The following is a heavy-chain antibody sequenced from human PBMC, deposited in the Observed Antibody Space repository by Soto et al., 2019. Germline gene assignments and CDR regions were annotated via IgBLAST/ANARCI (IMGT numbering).Heavy chain of an antibody. CDR2: ISYDGSNK. V-gene: IGHV3-30-3*01. Sequence: PGGSLRLSCAASGFTFSSYAMHWVRQAPGKGLEWVAVISYDGSNKYYADSVKGRFTISRDNSKNTLYLQMNSLRAEDTAVYYCARSQYYYVSYWGQGTLVTVSS. J-gene: IGHJ4*02. CDR3: ARSQYYYVSY. CDR1: GFTFSSYA. D-gene: IGHD3-10*02.